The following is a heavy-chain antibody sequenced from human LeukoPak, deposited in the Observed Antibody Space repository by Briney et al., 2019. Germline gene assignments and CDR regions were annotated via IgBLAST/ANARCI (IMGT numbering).Heavy chain of an antibody. D-gene: IGHD6-6*01. CDR1: GYTFTGYY. CDR2: INPNSGGT. CDR3: ARGEDLADRPGYFDY. V-gene: IGHV1-2*02. Sequence: GASVKVSCKASGYTFTGYYMHWVQQAPGQGLEWMGWINPNSGGTNYAQKFQGRVTMTRDTSISTAYMELSRLRSDDTAVYYCARGEDLADRPGYFDYWGQGTLVTVSS. J-gene: IGHJ4*02.